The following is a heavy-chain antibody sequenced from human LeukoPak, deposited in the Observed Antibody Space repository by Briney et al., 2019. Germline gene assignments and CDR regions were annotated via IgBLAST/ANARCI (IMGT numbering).Heavy chain of an antibody. CDR3: ARELITKADAFDI. D-gene: IGHD1-20*01. Sequence: PSETLSLTCTVSGGSISSGSHYWSWIRQPAGRGLEWIGRIYPSGSTNYNPSLKSRVTISVDTSKNQLSLKLTSVTAADTAVYYCARELITKADAFDIWGQGTMVTVSS. CDR1: GGSISSGSHY. J-gene: IGHJ3*02. V-gene: IGHV4-61*02. CDR2: IYPSGST.